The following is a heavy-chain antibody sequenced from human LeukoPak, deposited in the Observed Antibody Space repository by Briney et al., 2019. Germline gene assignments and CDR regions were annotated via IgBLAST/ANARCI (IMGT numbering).Heavy chain of an antibody. Sequence: ASVKVSCKASGGTFSSYAISWVRQAPGQGLEWMGGIIPIFGTANYAQKFQGRVTITADKSTSTAYMELSSLRSEDTAVYYCAGYDSSGYSTGWFDPWGQGTLVTVSS. V-gene: IGHV1-69*06. J-gene: IGHJ5*02. D-gene: IGHD3-22*01. CDR2: IIPIFGTA. CDR1: GGTFSSYA. CDR3: AGYDSSGYSTGWFDP.